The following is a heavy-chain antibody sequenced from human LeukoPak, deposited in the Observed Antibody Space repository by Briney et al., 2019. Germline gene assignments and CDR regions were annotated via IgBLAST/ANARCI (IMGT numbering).Heavy chain of an antibody. CDR3: VRELSGSFDY. Sequence: GGSLRLSCAVSGFPFSDAWMNWVRQVPGRGLEWVGLIKSKTNGGTTDYTTPVKGRFTISRDVSKNTLYLQMNSLKIEDTAVYYCVRELSGSFDYWGQGTLVTVSS. CDR1: GFPFSDAW. CDR2: IKSKTNGGTT. D-gene: IGHD3-10*01. J-gene: IGHJ4*02. V-gene: IGHV3-15*07.